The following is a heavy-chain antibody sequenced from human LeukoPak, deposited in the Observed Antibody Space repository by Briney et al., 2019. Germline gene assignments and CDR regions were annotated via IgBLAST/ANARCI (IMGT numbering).Heavy chain of an antibody. CDR1: GGTFSSYA. J-gene: IGHJ4*02. V-gene: IGHV1-69*05. CDR3: ARGSVLRFLEWSHYGDYFDY. D-gene: IGHD3-3*01. Sequence: SVKVSCKASGGTFSSYAISWVRQAPGQGLEWMGGIIPIFGTANYAQKFQGRVTITTDESTSTAYMELSSLRSEDTAVYYCARGSVLRFLEWSHYGDYFDYWGQGTLVTVSS. CDR2: IIPIFGTA.